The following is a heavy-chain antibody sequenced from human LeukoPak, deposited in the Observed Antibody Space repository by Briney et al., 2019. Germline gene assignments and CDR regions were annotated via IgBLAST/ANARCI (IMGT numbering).Heavy chain of an antibody. CDR2: IIPIFGTA. J-gene: IGHJ4*02. Sequence: ASVKVSCKASGGTFSSYAISWVRQAPGQALEWMGGIIPIFGTANYAQKFQGRVTITTDESTTPAYMELSSLRSEDTAVYYCARDRGSGSYYGDYWGQGTLVTVSS. CDR3: ARDRGSGSYYGDY. CDR1: GGTFSSYA. D-gene: IGHD1-26*01. V-gene: IGHV1-69*05.